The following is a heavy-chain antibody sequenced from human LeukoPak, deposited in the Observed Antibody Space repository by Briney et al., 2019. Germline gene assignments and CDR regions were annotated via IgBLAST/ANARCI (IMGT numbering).Heavy chain of an antibody. D-gene: IGHD2-2*01. V-gene: IGHV1-46*01. J-gene: IGHJ4*02. Sequence: ASVKVSCKASGYTFTSYYIHWVRRAPGQGPEWMGIINPSGGTTTYAQNFQGRVTMTRDTSTSTLYMELSSLTSEDTAVYYCARAATPGGGVPARSFDYWGQGTLATVSS. CDR2: INPSGGTT. CDR3: ARAATPGGGVPARSFDY. CDR1: GYTFTSYY.